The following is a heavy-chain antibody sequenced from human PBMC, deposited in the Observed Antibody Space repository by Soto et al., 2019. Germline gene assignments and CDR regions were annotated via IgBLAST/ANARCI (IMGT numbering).Heavy chain of an antibody. J-gene: IGHJ4*02. Sequence: ASVKVSCKASGYTFTSYAMHWVRQAPGQRLEWMGWINAGNGNTKYSQKFQGRVTITRDTSASTAYMELSSLRSEDTAVYYCARESITIFGVVTSPPFDYWGQGTLVTVSS. V-gene: IGHV1-3*01. D-gene: IGHD3-3*01. CDR1: GYTFTSYA. CDR3: ARESITIFGVVTSPPFDY. CDR2: INAGNGNT.